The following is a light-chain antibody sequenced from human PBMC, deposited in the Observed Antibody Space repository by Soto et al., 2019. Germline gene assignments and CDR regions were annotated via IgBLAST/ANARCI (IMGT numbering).Light chain of an antibody. Sequence: QSALTQPASVSGSPGQSITISCTGTSSDVGGYNYVSSYQQHPGKAPKLMLYDVSNRPSGVSNPFSGSKYGNTASLTISGLQAEDEADYYCSSYTSSSTLEGVFGTGTKLTVL. V-gene: IGLV2-14*01. CDR2: DVS. J-gene: IGLJ1*01. CDR3: SSYTSSSTLEGV. CDR1: SSDVGGYNY.